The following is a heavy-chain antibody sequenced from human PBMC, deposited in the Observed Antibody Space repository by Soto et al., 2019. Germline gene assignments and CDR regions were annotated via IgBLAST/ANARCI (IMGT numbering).Heavy chain of an antibody. V-gene: IGHV3-23*01. J-gene: IGHJ4*02. CDR2: ISGSGGST. D-gene: IGHD3-3*01. Sequence: EVQLLESGGGLVQPGGSLRLSRAASGFTFSSYAMSWVRQAPGKGLEWVSAISGSGGSTYYADSVKGRFTISRDNSKNTLYLQMNSLRAEATAVYYCAKNGRFLEWLLMGLIDYWGQGTLVTVSS. CDR3: AKNGRFLEWLLMGLIDY. CDR1: GFTFSSYA.